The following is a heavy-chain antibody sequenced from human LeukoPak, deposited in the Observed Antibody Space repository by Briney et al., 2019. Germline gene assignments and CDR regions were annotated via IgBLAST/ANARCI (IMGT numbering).Heavy chain of an antibody. CDR1: GGSFSGYY. CDR3: ARDIGGYYFDY. D-gene: IGHD3-10*01. V-gene: IGHV4-34*01. Sequence: PETLSLTCAVYGGSFSGYYWSWIRQPPGKGLEWIGEINHSGSTNYNPSLKSRVTISVDTSKNQFSLKLSSVTAADTAVYYCARDIGGYYFDYWGQGTLVTISS. CDR2: INHSGST. J-gene: IGHJ4*02.